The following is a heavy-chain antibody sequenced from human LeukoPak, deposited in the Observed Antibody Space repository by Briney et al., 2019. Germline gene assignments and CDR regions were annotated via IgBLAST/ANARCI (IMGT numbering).Heavy chain of an antibody. CDR3: AKDGEREWELLRLGAFDI. CDR2: ISGSGGST. Sequence: GGSLRLSCAASGFTFSSYAMSWVRQAPGKGLGWVSAISGSGGSTYYADSVKGRFTISRDNSKNTLYLQMNSLRAEDTAVYYCAKDGEREWELLRLGAFDIWGQGTMVTVSS. D-gene: IGHD1-26*01. CDR1: GFTFSSYA. V-gene: IGHV3-23*01. J-gene: IGHJ3*02.